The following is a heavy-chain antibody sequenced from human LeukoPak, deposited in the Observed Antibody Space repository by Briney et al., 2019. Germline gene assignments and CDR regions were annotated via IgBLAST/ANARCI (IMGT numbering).Heavy chain of an antibody. D-gene: IGHD6-19*01. CDR3: ARGGIQVSGIDEFDY. CDR2: IGIRGDT. Sequence: QSGGSLRLSCAASGFTFIDYDMHWVRQVIGKGLEWVSAIGIRGDTHYSGSVKGRFTFSRENAESSLYLQMNSLRAEDTAVYYCARGGIQVSGIDEFDYWGQGTLVTVYS. J-gene: IGHJ4*02. CDR1: GFTFIDYD. V-gene: IGHV3-13*01.